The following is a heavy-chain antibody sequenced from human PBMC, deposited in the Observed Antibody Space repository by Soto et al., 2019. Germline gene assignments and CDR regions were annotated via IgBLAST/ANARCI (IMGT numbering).Heavy chain of an antibody. D-gene: IGHD3-10*01. Sequence: QVQLVESGGGVVQPGRSLRLSCAASGFTFSDYAMHWVRQAPGKGLEWVALISSDGNNKYYADSVKGRFTISRDNSKNTLYLQMSSLRAEDTAVYYCARKWYGELGEGWFDPWGQGTLVTVSS. CDR2: ISSDGNNK. V-gene: IGHV3-30-3*01. CDR1: GFTFSDYA. J-gene: IGHJ5*02. CDR3: ARKWYGELGEGWFDP.